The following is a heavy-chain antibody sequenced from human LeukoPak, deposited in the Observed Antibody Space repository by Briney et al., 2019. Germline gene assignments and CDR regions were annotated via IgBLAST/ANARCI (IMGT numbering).Heavy chain of an antibody. CDR1: GGSFSGYY. Sequence: KSSETLSLTCAVYGGSFSGYYWSWIRQPPGKGLEWIGEINHSGSTNYNPSLKSRVTISVDTSKNQFSLKLGSVTAADTAVYYCARGRWSSGWYYDYWGQGTLVTVSS. CDR3: ARGRWSSGWYYDY. J-gene: IGHJ4*02. D-gene: IGHD6-19*01. CDR2: INHSGST. V-gene: IGHV4-34*01.